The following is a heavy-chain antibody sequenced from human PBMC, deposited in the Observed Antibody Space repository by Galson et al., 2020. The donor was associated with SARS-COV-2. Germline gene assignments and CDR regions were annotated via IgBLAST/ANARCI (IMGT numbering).Heavy chain of an antibody. Sequence: ASVKVSCKVSGYTLTELSMHWVRQAPGKGLEWMGGFDPEDGETIYAQKFQGRVTMTEDTSTDTAYMELSSLRSEDTAVYYCATAPPNCSGGSFHPNWFDPWGQGTLVTVSS. CDR3: ATAPPNCSGGSFHPNWFDP. CDR1: GYTLTELS. CDR2: FDPEDGET. V-gene: IGHV1-24*01. D-gene: IGHD2-15*01. J-gene: IGHJ5*02.